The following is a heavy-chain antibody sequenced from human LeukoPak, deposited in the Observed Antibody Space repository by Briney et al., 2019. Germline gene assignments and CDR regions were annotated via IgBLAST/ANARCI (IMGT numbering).Heavy chain of an antibody. V-gene: IGHV3-21*01. CDR1: GFTFSSYA. J-gene: IGHJ4*02. Sequence: HPGGSLRLSCAASGFTFSSYAMSWVRQAPGKGLEWVSSISSSSSYIYYADSVKGRFTISRDNAKNSLYLQMNSLRAEDTAVYYCARVPRVKLLEYSSSGDYWGQGTLVTVSS. D-gene: IGHD6-6*01. CDR2: ISSSSSYI. CDR3: ARVPRVKLLEYSSSGDY.